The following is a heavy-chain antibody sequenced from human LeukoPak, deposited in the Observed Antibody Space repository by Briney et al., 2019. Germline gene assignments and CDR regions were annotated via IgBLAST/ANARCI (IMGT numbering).Heavy chain of an antibody. CDR1: GGSISSYY. CDR3: ASAGIAAAGTEDAFDI. Sequence: PSETLSLTCTVSGGSISSYYWSWIRQPAGKGLEWIGRIYTSGSTYYNPSLKSRVTMSVDTSKNQFSLKLSSVTAADTAVYYCASAGIAAAGTEDAFDIWGQGTMVTVSS. J-gene: IGHJ3*02. V-gene: IGHV4-4*07. CDR2: IYTSGST. D-gene: IGHD6-13*01.